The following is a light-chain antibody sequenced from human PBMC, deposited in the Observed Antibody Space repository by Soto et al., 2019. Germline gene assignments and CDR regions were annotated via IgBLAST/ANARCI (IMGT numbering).Light chain of an antibody. Sequence: QSALTQPASVSGSPGQSITISCTGTSSDVGGYNYVSWYQQQSGKAPKLMIHEVSNRPSGVSNRFSGSKSGSTASLTISGLQAEDEADYYCSSYTSSRAYVFGTGTKVTVL. CDR2: EVS. CDR1: SSDVGGYNY. V-gene: IGLV2-14*01. J-gene: IGLJ1*01. CDR3: SSYTSSRAYV.